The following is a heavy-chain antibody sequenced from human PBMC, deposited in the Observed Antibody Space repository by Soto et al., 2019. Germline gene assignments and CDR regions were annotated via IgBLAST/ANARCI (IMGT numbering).Heavy chain of an antibody. J-gene: IGHJ6*02. Sequence: GGSLRLSCAASGFTFSSYEMNWVRQAPGKGLEWVSYISSSGSTIYYADSVKGRFTISRDNAKNSLYLQMNSLRAEDTAVYYCARDLGTYGMDVWGQGTTVTVSS. CDR2: ISSSGSTI. CDR3: ARDLGTYGMDV. V-gene: IGHV3-48*03. CDR1: GFTFSSYE. D-gene: IGHD1-1*01.